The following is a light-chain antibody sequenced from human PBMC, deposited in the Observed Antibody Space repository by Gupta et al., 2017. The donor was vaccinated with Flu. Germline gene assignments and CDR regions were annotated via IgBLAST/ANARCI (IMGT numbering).Light chain of an antibody. J-gene: IGLJ1*01. CDR2: DND. CDR3: AAWDGDRSDYV. Sequence: RVTVSCSGSRTNIGSNSVHWYQQHPGTAPELLIYDNDQRPSGVPERFSGSNSGTSATLAISEFQAEDEADYYCAAWDGDRSDYVFGNGTKVTVL. CDR1: RTNIGSNS. V-gene: IGLV1-44*01.